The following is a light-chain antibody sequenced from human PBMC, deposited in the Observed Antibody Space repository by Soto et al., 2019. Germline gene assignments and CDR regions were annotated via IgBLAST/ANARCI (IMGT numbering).Light chain of an antibody. CDR1: SSDVGGYNY. J-gene: IGLJ2*01. V-gene: IGLV2-8*01. Sequence: QSALTQPPSASGSPGHSVTISCTGTSSDVGGYNYVSWYQQHPGKVPKVMIYEVSKRPSGVPDRFSGSKSGNTASLTVSGLQAEDEADYYCSSYAGSNNLVFGGGTKVTVL. CDR3: SSYAGSNNLV. CDR2: EVS.